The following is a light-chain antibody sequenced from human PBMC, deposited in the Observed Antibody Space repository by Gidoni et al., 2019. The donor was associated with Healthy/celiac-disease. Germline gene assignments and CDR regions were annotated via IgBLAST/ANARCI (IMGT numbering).Light chain of an antibody. CDR3: QQYGSSPPVT. V-gene: IGKV3-20*01. CDR1: QSVSSSY. CDR2: GAS. Sequence: EIVLTQSPGTLSLSPGEIATLSCRASQSVSSSYLAWYQQKPGQAPRLLIYGASSRATGIPDRFSGSGSGTDFTLTISRLEPEDFAVYYCQQYGSSPPVTFXGXTKVEIK. J-gene: IGKJ4*01.